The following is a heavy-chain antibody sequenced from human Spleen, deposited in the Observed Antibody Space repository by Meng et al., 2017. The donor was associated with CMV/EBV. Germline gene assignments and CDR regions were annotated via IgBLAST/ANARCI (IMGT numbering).Heavy chain of an antibody. V-gene: IGHV1-2*02. J-gene: IGHJ4*02. CDR2: INPNSGGT. CDR1: GYTFIGYY. CDR3: ARDPRDHYDSWTGYYVDF. D-gene: IGHD3-3*01. Sequence: ASVKVSCKASGYTFIGYYMHWVRQAPGQGLEWMGWINPNSGGTNYAQKFQGRVTVTRDTSINTVYMEVTSLRSDDTALYYCARDPRDHYDSWTGYYVDFWGQGTLVTVSS.